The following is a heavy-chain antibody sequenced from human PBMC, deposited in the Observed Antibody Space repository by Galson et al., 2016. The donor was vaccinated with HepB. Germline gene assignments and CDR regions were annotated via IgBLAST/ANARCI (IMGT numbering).Heavy chain of an antibody. CDR3: ARDPTGAYRAFDH. J-gene: IGHJ4*02. D-gene: IGHD4-11*01. Sequence: SVKVSCKASGYTFTNYGISWVRQAPGQGLEWMGWISAYNGNTNYAQKLQGRVTMTTDTSTSTAYMELRSLRSDDTAVYYCARDPTGAYRAFDHWGQGTLVTVSS. CDR1: GYTFTNYG. CDR2: ISAYNGNT. V-gene: IGHV1-18*01.